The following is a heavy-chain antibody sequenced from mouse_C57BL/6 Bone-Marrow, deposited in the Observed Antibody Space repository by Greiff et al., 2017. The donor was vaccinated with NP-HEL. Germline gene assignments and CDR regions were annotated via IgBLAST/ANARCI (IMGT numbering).Heavy chain of an antibody. CDR3: ARNYGSSYEDY. CDR2: IYPRSGNT. J-gene: IGHJ2*01. Sequence: VQLQQSGAELARPGASVKLSCKASGYTFTRYGISWVKQRPGQGLAWIGEIYPRSGNTYYNEKFKGKATLTADKSSSTAYMELRSLTSEDSAVYFCARNYGSSYEDYWGQGTTLTVSS. D-gene: IGHD1-1*01. CDR1: GYTFTRYG. V-gene: IGHV1-81*01.